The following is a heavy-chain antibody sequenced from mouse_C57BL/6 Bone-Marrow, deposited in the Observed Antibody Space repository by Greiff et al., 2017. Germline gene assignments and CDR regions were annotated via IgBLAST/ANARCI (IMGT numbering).Heavy chain of an antibody. CDR1: GFTFSSYG. Sequence: EVQRVESGGDLVKPGGSLKLSCAASGFTFSSYGMSWVRQTPDKRLEWVATISSGGSYTYYPDSVKGRFTISRDNAKNTLYLQMSSLKSEDTAMYYCARHGDDGYPFAYWGQGTLVTVSA. CDR2: ISSGGSYT. D-gene: IGHD2-3*01. V-gene: IGHV5-6*01. J-gene: IGHJ3*01. CDR3: ARHGDDGYPFAY.